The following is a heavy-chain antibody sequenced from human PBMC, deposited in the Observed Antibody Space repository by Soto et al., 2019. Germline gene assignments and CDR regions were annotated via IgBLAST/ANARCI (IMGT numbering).Heavy chain of an antibody. CDR1: GYIFTGYY. CDR2: INPDSGGT. D-gene: IGHD6-6*01. J-gene: IGHJ5*02. V-gene: IGHV1-2*04. Sequence: ASVKVSCKASGYIFTGYYIHWVRQAPGQGLEWMGWINPDSGGTKYAQKFQAWVTMTRDTSMSTAYMELSRLKSDDTAVYYCARGGEYSSFNWFDPWGQGTPVTVSS. CDR3: ARGGEYSSFNWFDP.